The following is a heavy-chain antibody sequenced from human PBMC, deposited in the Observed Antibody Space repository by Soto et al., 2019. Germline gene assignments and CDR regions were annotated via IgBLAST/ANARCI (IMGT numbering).Heavy chain of an antibody. J-gene: IGHJ4*02. CDR1: GGSFGNSA. V-gene: IGHV1-69*13. D-gene: IGHD3-3*01. CDR2: FIPVYRTL. CDR3: ATGVIWIGYFTVDS. Sequence: ASVKVSFKASGGSFGNSAINWVRQTPGQGLEWLGGFIPVYRTLNYAQKFQGRVTITADESTGTAYMTLSSLASNDTAVYYCATGVIWIGYFTVDSWGQGTRVTV.